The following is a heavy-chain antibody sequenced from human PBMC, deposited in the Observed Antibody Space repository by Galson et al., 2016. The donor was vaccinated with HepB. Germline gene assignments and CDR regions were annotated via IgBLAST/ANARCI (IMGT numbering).Heavy chain of an antibody. CDR1: GASIRSFDW. CDR3: ARGSRSYFLYYFDY. V-gene: IGHV4-4*02. D-gene: IGHD2/OR15-2a*01. Sequence: SETLSLTCAVSGASIRSFDWWNWVRQPPGKGLEWIGEIYEGGTANYNPSLKSRVTISLNRSKKQFSLQLKYMTAADTAVYFCARGSRSYFLYYFDYWGQGTLVTVSS. CDR2: IYEGGTA. J-gene: IGHJ4*02.